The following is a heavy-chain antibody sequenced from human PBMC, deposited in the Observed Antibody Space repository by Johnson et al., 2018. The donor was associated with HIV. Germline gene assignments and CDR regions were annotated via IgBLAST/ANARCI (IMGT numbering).Heavy chain of an antibody. V-gene: IGHV3-30*04. Sequence: VQLVESGGGVVQPGRSLRLSCAASGFTFSSYATHWVRQAPGKGLEWVAVISYDGSNKYYADSVKGRFTISRDNSKNTLYLQMNSLRAEDTAVYYCARDFMYAFDIWGQGTMVTVSS. CDR2: ISYDGSNK. CDR3: ARDFMYAFDI. J-gene: IGHJ3*02. CDR1: GFTFSSYA. D-gene: IGHD3-10*02.